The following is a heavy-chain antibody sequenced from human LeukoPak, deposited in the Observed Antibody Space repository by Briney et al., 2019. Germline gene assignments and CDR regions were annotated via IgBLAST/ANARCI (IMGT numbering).Heavy chain of an antibody. V-gene: IGHV4-39*01. CDR2: IYYSGST. Sequence: SETLSLTCTVSGGSISSSSYYWGWLRQPPGKGLEWIGSIYYSGSTYYNPSLKSRVTISVDTSKNQFSLKLSSVTAADTAVYYCARHEGVLVAARPFDYWGQGTLVTVSS. CDR1: GGSISSSSYY. CDR3: ARHEGVLVAARPFDY. D-gene: IGHD6-6*01. J-gene: IGHJ4*02.